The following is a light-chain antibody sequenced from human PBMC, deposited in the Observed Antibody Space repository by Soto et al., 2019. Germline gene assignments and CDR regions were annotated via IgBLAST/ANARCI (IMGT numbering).Light chain of an antibody. Sequence: EIVLPPSPGTLPLTPGERAPLSCRASQSVSSSYLAWYQQKPGQAPRLLIYDASIRATGIPARFSGSWSGTDFTLTINGLEPEDSAVYYCQQRGNWPPTWTFGQGTKVDIK. J-gene: IGKJ1*01. V-gene: IGKV3D-20*02. CDR3: QQRGNWPPTWT. CDR1: QSVSSSY. CDR2: DAS.